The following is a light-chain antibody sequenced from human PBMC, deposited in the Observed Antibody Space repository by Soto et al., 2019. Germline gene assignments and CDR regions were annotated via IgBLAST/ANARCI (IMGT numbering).Light chain of an antibody. J-gene: IGKJ2*01. Sequence: DIQMTQSPSSLSASVGDRVTITCRASQSIRSYLNGYHQKPGKTPQLQIYGASNLQTGAPSRFTGSGSGTHFTLTISSLQPEDFATYYCQQSYTTPYTFGQGTKLEIK. CDR3: QQSYTTPYT. CDR1: QSIRSY. V-gene: IGKV1-39*01. CDR2: GAS.